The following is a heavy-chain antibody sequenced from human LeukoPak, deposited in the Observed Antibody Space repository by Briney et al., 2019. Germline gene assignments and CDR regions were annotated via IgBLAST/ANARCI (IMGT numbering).Heavy chain of an antibody. CDR1: GYTFTSYA. J-gene: IGHJ4*02. V-gene: IGHV5-10-1*01. Sequence: KVSCKASGYTFTSYAMHWVRQAPGQRLEWMGRIDPSDSYTNYSPSFQGHVTISADKSISTAYLQWSSLKASDTAMYYCASGGQYYFDYWGQGTLVTVFS. CDR3: ASGGQYYFDY. CDR2: IDPSDSYT. D-gene: IGHD6-19*01.